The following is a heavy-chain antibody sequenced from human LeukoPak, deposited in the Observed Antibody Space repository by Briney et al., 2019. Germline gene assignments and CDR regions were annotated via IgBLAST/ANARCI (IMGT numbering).Heavy chain of an antibody. J-gene: IGHJ5*02. D-gene: IGHD1-26*01. CDR1: GYTFTSYY. CDR3: ARDLGYSGSYLYNWFDP. CDR2: INPSGGST. Sequence: GASVKVSCKASGYTFTSYYMHWVRQAPGQGLEWMGIINPSGGSTSYAQKFQGRVTMTRDMSTSTVYMELSSLRSEDTAVYYCARDLGYSGSYLYNWFDPWGQGTLVTVSS. V-gene: IGHV1-46*01.